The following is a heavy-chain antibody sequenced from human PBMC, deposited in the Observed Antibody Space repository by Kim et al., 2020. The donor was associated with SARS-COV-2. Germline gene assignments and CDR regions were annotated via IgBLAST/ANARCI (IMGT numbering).Heavy chain of an antibody. D-gene: IGHD6-13*01. V-gene: IGHV1-69*01. Sequence: KFQGRVTITADESTSTAYMELSSLRSEDTAVYYCARAEPVSSSSAKPIDYWGQGTLVTVSS. J-gene: IGHJ4*02. CDR3: ARAEPVSSSSAKPIDY.